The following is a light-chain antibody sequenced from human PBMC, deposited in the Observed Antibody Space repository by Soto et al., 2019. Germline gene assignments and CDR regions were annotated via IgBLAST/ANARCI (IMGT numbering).Light chain of an antibody. J-gene: IGLJ3*02. CDR1: SSDVGGYNY. V-gene: IGLV2-14*01. Sequence: QSALTQPASVSGSPGQSITISCTGTSSDVGGYNYVSWYQQHPGKAPKLMIYDVSNRPSGVSNRFSGSKSGNTASLTISGLQAEDEADYYCSSYTSSSTLGGEVFGGGTKLTVL. CDR3: SSYTSSSTLGGEV. CDR2: DVS.